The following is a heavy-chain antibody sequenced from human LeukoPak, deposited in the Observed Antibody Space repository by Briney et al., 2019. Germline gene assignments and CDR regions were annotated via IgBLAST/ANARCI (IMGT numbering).Heavy chain of an antibody. J-gene: IGHJ5*02. CDR3: ARDRLCSSTSCYKNWFDP. D-gene: IGHD2-2*02. CDR1: GYTFTGYY. V-gene: IGHV1-2*02. Sequence: ASVKVSCKASGYTFTGYYMHWVRQAPGQGLEWMGWTNPNSGGTNYAQKFQGRVTMTRDTSISTAYMELSRLRSDDTAVYYCARDRLCSSTSCYKNWFDPWGQGTLVTVSS. CDR2: TNPNSGGT.